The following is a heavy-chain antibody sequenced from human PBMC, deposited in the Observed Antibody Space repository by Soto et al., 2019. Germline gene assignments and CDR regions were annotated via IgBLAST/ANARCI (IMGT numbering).Heavy chain of an antibody. CDR2: ISANGDNV. V-gene: IGHV3-9*01. Sequence: PGGSLRLSCVASGFTVDDYAMHWVRQAPGKGLEWVSGISANGDNVDYADSVKGRFTVSRDNAKNSLFLQMNSLSPEDTALYFCAKDMKWGGMTTIHYFDSWGQGTQVTVSS. CDR1: GFTVDDYA. J-gene: IGHJ4*02. D-gene: IGHD4-17*01. CDR3: AKDMKWGGMTTIHYFDS.